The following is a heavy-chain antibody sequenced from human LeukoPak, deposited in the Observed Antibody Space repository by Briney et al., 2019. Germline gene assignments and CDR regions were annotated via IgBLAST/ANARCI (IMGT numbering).Heavy chain of an antibody. D-gene: IGHD4-17*01. J-gene: IGHJ4*02. CDR2: ISYDGSNK. CDR1: GFTFSSYA. CDR3: AKEGDYGDYGADY. V-gene: IGHV3-30*04. Sequence: GGSLRLSCAASGFTFSSYAMHWVRQAPGKGLEWVAVISYDGSNKYYADSVKGRFTISRDNSKNTLYLQMNSLRAEDTAVYYCAKEGDYGDYGADYWGQGTLVTVSS.